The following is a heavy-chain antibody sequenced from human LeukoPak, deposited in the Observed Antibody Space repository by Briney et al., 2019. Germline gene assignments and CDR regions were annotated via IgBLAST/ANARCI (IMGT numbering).Heavy chain of an antibody. D-gene: IGHD3-22*01. V-gene: IGHV4-30-4*01. CDR1: GGSISSGDYY. CDR2: MYYSGST. CDR3: ARPYYYDSRIDP. Sequence: SQTLSPTCTVSGGSISSGDYYWSWIRQPPGKGLEWIAYMYYSGSTYYNPSLKSRVTMSADTSKNQLSLKLSSVTAADTAVYYCARPYYYDSRIDPWGQGILVTVSS. J-gene: IGHJ5*02.